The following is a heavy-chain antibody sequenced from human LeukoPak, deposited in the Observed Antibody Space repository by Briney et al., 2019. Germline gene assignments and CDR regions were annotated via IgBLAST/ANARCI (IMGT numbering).Heavy chain of an antibody. CDR2: IRYDGSNK. CDR3: AKDRRSTVTTMALFDY. D-gene: IGHD4-17*01. CDR1: GFTFSTYG. J-gene: IGHJ4*02. V-gene: IGHV3-30*02. Sequence: GGSLRLSCAASGFTFSTYGMHWVRQAPGKGLEWVAFIRYDGSNKYYADSVKGRFAISRDNSKNTLDLQMNSLRVEDTAMYYCAKDRRSTVTTMALFDYWGQGTLVTVSS.